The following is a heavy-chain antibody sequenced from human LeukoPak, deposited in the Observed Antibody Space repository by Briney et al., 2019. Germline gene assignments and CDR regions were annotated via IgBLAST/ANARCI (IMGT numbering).Heavy chain of an antibody. CDR2: XFYGETT. D-gene: IGHD3-16*01. Sequence: SETLSLTCTVSXGXXXXXXXXXXXXXPGXXXXXIXXXFYGETTSXNPSLNSRVSLSVDTSKNQFSLKLNSVIAADTAVYXCARVGGVPLGAFDIWAQGTMVTVSS. CDR3: ARVGGVPLGAFDI. V-gene: IGHV4-59*01. CDR1: XGXXXXXX. J-gene: IGHJ3*02.